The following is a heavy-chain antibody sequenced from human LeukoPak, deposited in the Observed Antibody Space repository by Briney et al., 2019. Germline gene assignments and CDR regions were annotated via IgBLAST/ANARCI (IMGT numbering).Heavy chain of an antibody. V-gene: IGHV4-59*01. CDR1: GWSINNYY. J-gene: IGHJ4*02. Sequence: SEALSPPLTVSGWSINNYYWRWVRQPPRKGLGWVWGIYYNENTNYNPSLKSRVSISVDTSKNQISLSLTSVTAADTAVYYCAREAMAIGFPRFPIFNYWGQGALVTVSS. CDR2: IYYNENT. D-gene: IGHD2-21*01. CDR3: AREAMAIGFPRFPIFNY.